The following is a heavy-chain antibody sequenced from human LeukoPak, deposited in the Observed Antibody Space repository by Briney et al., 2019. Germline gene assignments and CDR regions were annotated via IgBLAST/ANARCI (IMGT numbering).Heavy chain of an antibody. Sequence: GGSLRLSRAASGFTFSSYDMHWVRQATGKGLEWVSAIGTAGDTYYPGSVKGRFTISRENAKNSLYLQMNSLRAGDTAVYYCARDLGVSYYFDYWGQGTLVTVSS. D-gene: IGHD3-16*01. CDR1: GFTFSSYD. CDR3: ARDLGVSYYFDY. J-gene: IGHJ4*02. CDR2: IGTAGDT. V-gene: IGHV3-13*01.